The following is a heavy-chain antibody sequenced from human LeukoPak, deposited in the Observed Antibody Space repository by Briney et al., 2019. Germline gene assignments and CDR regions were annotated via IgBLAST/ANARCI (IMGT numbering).Heavy chain of an antibody. CDR1: GFTFGSFS. J-gene: IGHJ4*02. D-gene: IGHD4-23*01. V-gene: IGHV3-30*04. Sequence: GGSLRLSCAASGFTFGSFSMSWVRQAPGKGLEWVAVISYDGSNKYYADSVKGRFTISRDNSKNTLYLQMNSLRAEDTAVYYCAKDPPMGGGGNYFDYWGQGTLVTVSS. CDR3: AKDPPMGGGGNYFDY. CDR2: ISYDGSNK.